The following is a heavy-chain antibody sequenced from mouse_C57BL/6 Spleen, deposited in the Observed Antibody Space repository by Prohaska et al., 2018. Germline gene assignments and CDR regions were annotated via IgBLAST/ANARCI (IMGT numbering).Heavy chain of an antibody. D-gene: IGHD4-1*01. J-gene: IGHJ3*01. CDR3: ASHWDEGFAF. CDR1: GIDFSRYW. V-gene: IGHV4-1*01. Sequence: EVKLLQSGGGLVQPGGSLKLSCAASGIDFSRYWLSWVRRAPGKGLEWIEEIYPDSSTINDASSLKDIFIIFRDNDKTTLYLQMSKVISEDTALYYCASHWDEGFAFWGQGTLVTVSA. CDR2: IYPDSSTI.